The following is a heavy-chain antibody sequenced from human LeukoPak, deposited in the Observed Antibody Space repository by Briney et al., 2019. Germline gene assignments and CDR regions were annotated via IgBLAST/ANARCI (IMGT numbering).Heavy chain of an antibody. CDR2: VSYNSGNM. D-gene: IGHD2-21*02. Sequence: PGGSLRLSCVISGFNLDDYAMHWVRQAPGKGLEWVSGVSYNSGNMGYADSVKGRFTISRDNTRNSVYLQMDSLRAEDTALYSCARGQYGDYVGPRGLLYYYAMDVWGQGTTVTVSS. J-gene: IGHJ6*02. CDR1: GFNLDDYA. V-gene: IGHV3-9*01. CDR3: ARGQYGDYVGPRGLLYYYAMDV.